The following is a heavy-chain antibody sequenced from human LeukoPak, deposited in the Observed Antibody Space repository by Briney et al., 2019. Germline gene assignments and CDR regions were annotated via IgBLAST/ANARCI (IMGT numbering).Heavy chain of an antibody. CDR1: GYTFTSYA. V-gene: IGHV1-3*01. D-gene: IGHD2/OR15-2a*01. Sequence: ASVKVSCKASGYTFTSYAMHWVRQAPGQRLEWMGWINAGNSNTKYSQKFQGRVTITRDTSASTAYMELSSLRSEDTAVYYCARRIVSGVFGYWGQGTLVTVSS. J-gene: IGHJ4*02. CDR3: ARRIVSGVFGY. CDR2: INAGNSNT.